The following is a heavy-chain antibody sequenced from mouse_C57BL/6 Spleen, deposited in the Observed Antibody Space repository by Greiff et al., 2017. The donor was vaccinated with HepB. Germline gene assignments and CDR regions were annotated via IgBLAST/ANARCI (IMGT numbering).Heavy chain of an antibody. J-gene: IGHJ2*01. CDR1: GYTFTDYY. Sequence: VQLQQSGPVLVKPGASVKMSCKASGYTFTDYYMNWVKQSHGKSLEWIGVINPYNGGTSYNQKFKGKATLTVDKSSSTAYMELNSLTSEDSAVYYSAREVINTVVATSYFDYWGQGTTLTVSS. V-gene: IGHV1-19*01. CDR2: INPYNGGT. CDR3: AREVINTVVATSYFDY. D-gene: IGHD1-1*01.